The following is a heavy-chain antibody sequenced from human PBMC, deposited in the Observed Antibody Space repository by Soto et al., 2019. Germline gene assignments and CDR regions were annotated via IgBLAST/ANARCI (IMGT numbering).Heavy chain of an antibody. CDR2: ISFDGGNQ. Sequence: QVQLVQSGGGVVQPGRSLRLSCAASGFAFNNYGFHWVRQAPGKGLEWGAGISFDGGNQYYADSVKGRFTISRDKYNSTLDLQMSSLGAEDTATYFCAKDSSVTAAGSGGWFDPCVQGTLVIVSS. CDR3: AKDSSVTAAGSGGWFDP. CDR1: GFAFNNYG. V-gene: IGHV3-30*18. D-gene: IGHD6-13*01. J-gene: IGHJ5*02.